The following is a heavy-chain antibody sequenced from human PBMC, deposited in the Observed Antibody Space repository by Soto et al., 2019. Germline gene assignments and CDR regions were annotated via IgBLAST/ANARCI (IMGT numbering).Heavy chain of an antibody. CDR1: RITFSNYG. CDR3: ATFLWASCYLD. V-gene: IGHV3-23*01. D-gene: IGHD2-2*01. CDR2: ISGSGTST. Sequence: GGSLRLSCAASRITFSNYGMSWVRQAPGKGLEWVSAISGSGTSTYYADSVKGRFTISRDNSKNTLYLQMNNLRAEDTALYYCATFLWASCYLDCGQGTLVTVSS. J-gene: IGHJ4*02.